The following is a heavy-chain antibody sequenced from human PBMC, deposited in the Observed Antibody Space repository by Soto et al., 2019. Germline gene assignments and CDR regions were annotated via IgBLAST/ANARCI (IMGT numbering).Heavy chain of an antibody. J-gene: IGHJ5*02. CDR3: ARRGTGDSSGYYYDWFDP. D-gene: IGHD3-22*01. CDR1: GGSISSYY. V-gene: IGHV4-59*01. CDR2: IYYSGST. Sequence: SETLSLTCTVSGGSISSYYWSWIRQPPGKGLEWIGYIYYSGSTNYNPSLKSRVTISVDTSKNQFSLKLSSVAAADTAVYYCARRGTGDSSGYYYDWFDPWGQGTLVTVSS.